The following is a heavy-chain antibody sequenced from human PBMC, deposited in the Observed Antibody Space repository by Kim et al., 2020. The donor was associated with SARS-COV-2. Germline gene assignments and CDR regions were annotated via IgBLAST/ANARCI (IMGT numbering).Heavy chain of an antibody. CDR2: NK. D-gene: IGHD6-19*01. J-gene: IGHJ4*02. Sequence: NKDYHESVKGRFTISRDKSKNTLYLQVGSLRPEDTAMYYWASLGAVGGTDYWGQGTLVTVSS. CDR3: ASLGAVGGTDY. V-gene: IGHV3-30*15.